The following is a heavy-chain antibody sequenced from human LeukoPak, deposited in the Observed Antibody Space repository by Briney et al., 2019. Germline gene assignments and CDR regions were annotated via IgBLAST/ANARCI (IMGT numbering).Heavy chain of an antibody. V-gene: IGHV3-23*01. CDR1: GFTFSSYA. Sequence: GGSLRLSCAASGFTFSSYAMSWVRQAPGKGLEWVSGISGSGGSTYYADSVKGRFTISRDNPKNTLYLQMNSLRAEDTAVYYCARFRITFGGVDYWGQGTLVTVSS. CDR3: ARFRITFGGVDY. CDR2: ISGSGGST. D-gene: IGHD3-16*01. J-gene: IGHJ4*02.